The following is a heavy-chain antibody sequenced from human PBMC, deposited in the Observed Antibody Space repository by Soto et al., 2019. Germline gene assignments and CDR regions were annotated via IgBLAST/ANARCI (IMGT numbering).Heavy chain of an antibody. CDR2: IYPGDSDT. Sequence: GESLKISCKGSGYSFTSYWIGWVRQMPGKGLEWMGIIYPGDSDTRYSPSFQGQVTISADKSISTAYLQWSSLKASDTAMYYCARQEGYSSSWYGYFQHWGQGTLVTVSS. J-gene: IGHJ1*01. V-gene: IGHV5-51*01. CDR1: GYSFTSYW. D-gene: IGHD6-13*01. CDR3: ARQEGYSSSWYGYFQH.